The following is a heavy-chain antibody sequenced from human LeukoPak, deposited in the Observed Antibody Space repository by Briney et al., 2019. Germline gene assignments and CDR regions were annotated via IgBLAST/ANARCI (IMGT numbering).Heavy chain of an antibody. Sequence: ASVKVSCKASGYRFSSSGINWMRQAPGQGLEWMGWISAYNGDTNYAQKFQGRVTMTTDTSTSTAYMDLRSLRSDDTAVYYCARGGYYGSGSFPDYWGQGTLVTVSS. J-gene: IGHJ4*02. CDR2: ISAYNGDT. CDR3: ARGGYYGSGSFPDY. V-gene: IGHV1-18*01. CDR1: GYRFSSSG. D-gene: IGHD3-10*01.